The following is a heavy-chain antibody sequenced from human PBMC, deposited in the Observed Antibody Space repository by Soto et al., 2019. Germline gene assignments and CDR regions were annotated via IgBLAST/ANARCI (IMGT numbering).Heavy chain of an antibody. Sequence: ASVKVSCKSSRGTFTTDAISWVRQAPGQGLEWMGVIIPVFGPPTYAQRFQGRVTISADESTSTAHLELSNLRSEDTAIYYCVRGGHNSGWYRTFDFWGQGTLVTVSS. D-gene: IGHD6-13*01. CDR2: IIPVFGPP. J-gene: IGHJ4*02. CDR1: RGTFTTDA. CDR3: VRGGHNSGWYRTFDF. V-gene: IGHV1-69*13.